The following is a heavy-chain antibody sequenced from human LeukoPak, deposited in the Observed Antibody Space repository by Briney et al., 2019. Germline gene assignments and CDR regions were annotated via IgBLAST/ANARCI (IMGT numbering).Heavy chain of an antibody. CDR2: IDHTGTT. CDR1: DDSITIYY. J-gene: IGHJ3*02. Sequence: SETLSLTCSVSDDSITIYYWTWIRQPPGKGLEWIGYIDHTGTTNYNPSLNSRVTISRDTSKNHFSLQLSSVTAADTAVYFRARDSGGISAFDIWGQGTMVTVSS. CDR3: ARDSGGISAFDI. V-gene: IGHV4-59*01. D-gene: IGHD1-26*01.